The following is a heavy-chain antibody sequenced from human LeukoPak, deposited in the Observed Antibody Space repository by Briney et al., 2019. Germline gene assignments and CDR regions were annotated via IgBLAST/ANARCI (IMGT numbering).Heavy chain of an antibody. D-gene: IGHD2-21*02. V-gene: IGHV3-66*01. CDR3: ARVYCGGDCYRGDAFDI. J-gene: IGHJ3*02. CDR2: IYSGGST. Sequence: PGGSLRLSCTASGFTFSNYYMNWVRQAPGKGLEWVSVIYSGGSTYYADSVKGRFTISRDNSKNTLYLQMNSLRAEDTAVYYCARVYCGGDCYRGDAFDIWGQGTMVTVSS. CDR1: GFTFSNYY.